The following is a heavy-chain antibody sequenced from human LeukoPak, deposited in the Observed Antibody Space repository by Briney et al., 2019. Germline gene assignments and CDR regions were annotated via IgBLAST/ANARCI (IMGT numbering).Heavy chain of an antibody. CDR3: VRDPSEAADFFFDS. V-gene: IGHV4-38-2*02. J-gene: IGHJ4*02. Sequence: PSETLSLTCTVSHYFISDGAFWGWIRQPPGKGLEWVANVNHRGITFYNPSLEGRVAISVDTSKNQFFLRVTSVTAADTAIYYCVRDPSEAADFFFDSWGQGTLVTVSS. CDR1: HYFISDGAF. CDR2: VNHRGIT.